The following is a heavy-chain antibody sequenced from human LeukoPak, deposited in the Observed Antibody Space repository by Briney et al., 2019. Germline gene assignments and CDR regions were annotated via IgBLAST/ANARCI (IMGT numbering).Heavy chain of an antibody. V-gene: IGHV3-21*01. Sequence: GGSLRLSCAASGFTFSSYSMNWVRQAPGKGLEWVSSISSSSSYIYYADSVKGRFTISRDNAKNSLYLQMNSLRAEDTAVYYCAREGEVNLYYFDYWGQGTLVTVSS. D-gene: IGHD3-3*01. J-gene: IGHJ4*02. CDR2: ISSSSSYI. CDR1: GFTFSSYS. CDR3: AREGEVNLYYFDY.